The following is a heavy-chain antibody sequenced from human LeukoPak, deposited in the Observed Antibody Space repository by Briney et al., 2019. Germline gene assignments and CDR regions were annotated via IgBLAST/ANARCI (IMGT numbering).Heavy chain of an antibody. CDR3: ARVSAIWSGYYRDY. D-gene: IGHD3-3*01. CDR2: IKQDGSET. CDR1: GFTFSNYW. V-gene: IGHV3-7*04. J-gene: IGHJ4*02. Sequence: QAGGSLRLSCAASGFTFSNYWLSWVRQAPGKGLEWVANIKQDGSETYYVDSVKGRFIVSRDNAKNSLYLHMSSLRADDTAVYYCARVSAIWSGYYRDYWGQGTLVTVSS.